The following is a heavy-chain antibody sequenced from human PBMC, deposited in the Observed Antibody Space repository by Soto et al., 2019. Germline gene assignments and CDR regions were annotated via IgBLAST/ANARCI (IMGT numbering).Heavy chain of an antibody. CDR3: ARSQGSRTSLEIYYYYYYGMDV. Sequence: QVQLVQSGAEVKKPGSSVKVSCKASGGTFSSYAISWVRQAPGQGLEWMGGIIPISGTANYAQKFQGRVTITADESTSTAYMGLSSLRSEDPAVYYCARSQGSRTSLEIYYYYYYGMDVWGQGTTVTVSS. V-gene: IGHV1-69*01. J-gene: IGHJ6*02. D-gene: IGHD2-2*01. CDR2: IIPISGTA. CDR1: GGTFSSYA.